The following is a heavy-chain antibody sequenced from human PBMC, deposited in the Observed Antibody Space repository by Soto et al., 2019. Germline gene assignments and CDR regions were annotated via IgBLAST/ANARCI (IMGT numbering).Heavy chain of an antibody. CDR2: ISYDGGNE. CDR3: TRDSGIVLVPVTSMDV. Sequence: PGGSLRLSCAASGFTFSSCAMSWVRQAPGKGLEWVALISYDGGNEYYADSVKGRFTISRDDSENTLYLQMTGLRAEDTAVYYCTRDSGIVLVPVTSMDVWGQGTTVTVSS. CDR1: GFTFSSCA. D-gene: IGHD2-2*01. J-gene: IGHJ6*02. V-gene: IGHV3-30-3*01.